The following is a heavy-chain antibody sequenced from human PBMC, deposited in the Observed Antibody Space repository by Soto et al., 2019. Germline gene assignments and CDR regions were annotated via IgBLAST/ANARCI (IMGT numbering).Heavy chain of an antibody. J-gene: IGHJ6*02. V-gene: IGHV3-33*01. Sequence: GGSLTLSCAASGFTFSSYGRHWVRQAPGKGLEWVAVIWYDGSNKYYPDSVKGQFTTATDNSKSTLYLHMNSLRAVDTAVYYCPRGAFASRSHYYGMLFWRPGLAVTVS. CDR3: PRGAFASRSHYYGMLF. CDR2: IWYDGSNK. D-gene: IGHD2-21*01. CDR1: GFTFSSYG.